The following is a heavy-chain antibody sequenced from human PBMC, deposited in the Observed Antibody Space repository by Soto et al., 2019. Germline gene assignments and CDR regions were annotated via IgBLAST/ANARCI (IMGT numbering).Heavy chain of an antibody. CDR1: GYTFTSYG. J-gene: IGHJ5*02. V-gene: IGHV1-18*01. Sequence: ASVKVSCKASGYTFTSYGISWVRQAPGQGLEWMGWISAYNGNTNYAQKLQGRVTMTTDTSTSTAYMELRSLRSDDTAVYYCARENHLLRRIAVAGKGYWFDPWGQGTLVTVSS. D-gene: IGHD6-19*01. CDR2: ISAYNGNT. CDR3: ARENHLLRRIAVAGKGYWFDP.